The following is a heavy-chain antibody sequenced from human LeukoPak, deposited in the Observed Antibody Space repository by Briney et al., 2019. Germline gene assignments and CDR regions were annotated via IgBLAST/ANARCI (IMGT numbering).Heavy chain of an antibody. D-gene: IGHD6-13*01. CDR1: GGSISSSNW. CDR2: TYHSGST. J-gene: IGHJ6*03. Sequence: SETLSLTCAVSGGSISSSNWWSWVRQPPGKGLEWIGETYHSGSTNYNPSLKSRVTISVDKSKNQFSLKLSSVTAADTAVYYCARYIAAAGTYYYYYMDVWGKGTTVTVSS. V-gene: IGHV4-4*02. CDR3: ARYIAAAGTYYYYYMDV.